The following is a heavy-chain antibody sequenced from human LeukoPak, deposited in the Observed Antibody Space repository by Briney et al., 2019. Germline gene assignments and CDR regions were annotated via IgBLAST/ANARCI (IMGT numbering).Heavy chain of an antibody. CDR3: ARRSWRGDY. V-gene: IGHV4-39*01. J-gene: IGHJ4*02. CDR2: IYYSGST. CDR1: GGSISSSSYY. Sequence: PSETLSLTCTVSGGSISSSSYYWGWIRQPPGKGLEWIGSIYYSGSTYYNPSLKSRVTVSVDTSKNQFSLKLSSVTAADTAVYYCARRSWRGDYWGQGTLVTVSS.